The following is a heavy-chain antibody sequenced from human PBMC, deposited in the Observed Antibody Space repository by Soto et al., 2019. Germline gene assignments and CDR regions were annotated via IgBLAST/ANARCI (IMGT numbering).Heavy chain of an antibody. J-gene: IGHJ6*02. V-gene: IGHV3-30*18. CDR2: ISYDGSNK. Sequence: GGSLRLSCAPSGFTFSSYGMHWVRQAPGKGLEWVAVISYDGSNKYYADSVKGRFTISRDNSKNTLYLQMNSMRAEDTAVYYCAKSGGGVGYSSSLKTKHPYYYGMDVWGQGTTLTVSS. D-gene: IGHD6-13*01. CDR1: GFTFSSYG. CDR3: AKSGGGVGYSSSLKTKHPYYYGMDV.